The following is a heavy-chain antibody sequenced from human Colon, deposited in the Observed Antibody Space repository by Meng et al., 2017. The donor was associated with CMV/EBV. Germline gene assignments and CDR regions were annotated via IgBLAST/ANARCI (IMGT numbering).Heavy chain of an antibody. CDR2: ISFDGSDQ. Sequence: GESLKISCAASGFTFSSYWMHWVRQAPGKGLEWVAVISFDGSDQSYADSVRGRFTISRDNSKNTLYLQMNSLRTEDSAVYFCVRGINLGMDVWGHGTTVTVSS. CDR1: GFTFSSYW. J-gene: IGHJ6*02. V-gene: IGHV3-30*03. CDR3: VRGINLGMDV.